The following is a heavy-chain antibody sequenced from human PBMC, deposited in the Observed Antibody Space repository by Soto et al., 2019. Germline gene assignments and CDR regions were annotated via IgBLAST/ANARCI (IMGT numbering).Heavy chain of an antibody. CDR3: ATLGWYSSSWYSWFDP. D-gene: IGHD6-13*01. CDR1: GGSFSGYY. Sequence: SETLSLTCAVYGGSFSGYYWSWIRQPPGKGLEWIGEINHSGSTNYNPSLKSRVTISVDTSKNQFSLKLSSVTAADTAVYYCATLGWYSSSWYSWFDPWGQGTLVTV. V-gene: IGHV4-34*01. J-gene: IGHJ5*02. CDR2: INHSGST.